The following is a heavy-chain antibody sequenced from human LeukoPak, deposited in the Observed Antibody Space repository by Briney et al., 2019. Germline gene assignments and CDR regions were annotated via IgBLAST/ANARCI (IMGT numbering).Heavy chain of an antibody. CDR1: GGSISSGDYY. J-gene: IGHJ3*02. CDR3: ARDLPTYCGGDCYVDAFDI. Sequence: PSQTLSLTCTVSGGSISSGDYYWSWIRQPPGKGLEWIGYIYYSGSTYYNPSLKSRVTISVDTSKNQFSLKLSSVTAADTAVYYCARDLPTYCGGDCYVDAFDIWGQGTMVTVSS. V-gene: IGHV4-30-4*01. CDR2: IYYSGST. D-gene: IGHD2-21*02.